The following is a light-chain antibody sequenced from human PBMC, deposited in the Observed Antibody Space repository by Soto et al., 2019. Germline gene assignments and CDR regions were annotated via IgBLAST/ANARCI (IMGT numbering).Light chain of an antibody. CDR2: GAF. CDR3: QQYNDWPLT. Sequence: EILLTHSPSTLSLSPGEIATLSCRASQSVSSNLAWYQQKPGQAPSLLIYGAFTRATGIPARFSGTGSGTEFTLTISSLQSEDFALYYCQQYNDWPLTFGQGTKVDIK. J-gene: IGKJ1*01. CDR1: QSVSSN. V-gene: IGKV3-15*01.